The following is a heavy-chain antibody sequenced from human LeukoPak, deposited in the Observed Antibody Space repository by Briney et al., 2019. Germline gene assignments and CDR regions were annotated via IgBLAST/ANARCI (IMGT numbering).Heavy chain of an antibody. CDR3: ARGRRSRYYYDSSGCYYFDY. D-gene: IGHD3-22*01. Sequence: SETLSLTWAVYGGSFSGYYWSWIRQPPGKGLEWIGEINHSGSTNYNPSLKSRVTISVDTSKTQFSLKLSSVTAADTAVYYCARGRRSRYYYDSSGCYYFDYWGQGTLVTVSS. CDR1: GGSFSGYY. CDR2: INHSGST. J-gene: IGHJ4*02. V-gene: IGHV4-34*01.